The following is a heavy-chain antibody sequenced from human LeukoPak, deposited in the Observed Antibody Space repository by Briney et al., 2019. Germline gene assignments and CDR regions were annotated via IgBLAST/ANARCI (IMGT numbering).Heavy chain of an antibody. CDR2: IYPDESNI. V-gene: IGHV5-51*01. CDR3: ARPPSRGYSSSFEY. D-gene: IGHD2-2*03. Sequence: GESLKISCKGSGYSFATYWIAWVRQLPGKGLEWMGIIYPDESNIRYSPSFQGQVTISADKSISTAYLQWSSLKASDTAIYYCARPPSRGYSSSFEYWGQGTLVTVSS. CDR1: GYSFATYW. J-gene: IGHJ4*02.